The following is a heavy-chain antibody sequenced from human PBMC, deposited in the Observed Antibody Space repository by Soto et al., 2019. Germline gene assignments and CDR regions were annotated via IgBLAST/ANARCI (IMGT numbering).Heavy chain of an antibody. CDR1: GGSISSGGYS. CDR3: ARERPDGARLDP. Sequence: PSETLSLTCAVSGGSISSGGYSWNWIRQPPGKGLEWIGYIYHSGSTYYNPSLKSRVTISVDTSKNQFSLKLSSVTAADTAVYYCARERPDGARLDPWGQGTLVTVSS. CDR2: IYHSGST. D-gene: IGHD6-6*01. J-gene: IGHJ5*02. V-gene: IGHV4-30-2*05.